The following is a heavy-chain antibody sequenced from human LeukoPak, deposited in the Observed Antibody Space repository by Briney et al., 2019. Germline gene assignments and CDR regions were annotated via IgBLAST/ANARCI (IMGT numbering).Heavy chain of an antibody. Sequence: GGSLRLSCAASGFTFSSYWMSWVRQAPGKGLEWVANIKQDGSEKYYVDSVKGRFTISRDNAKNSLYLQMDSLRAEDTAVYYCAKNIAAGGMGNYLDDFWGQGTLVTVSS. CDR2: IKQDGSEK. CDR1: GFTFSSYW. D-gene: IGHD6-13*01. CDR3: AKNIAAGGMGNYLDDF. V-gene: IGHV3-7*03. J-gene: IGHJ4*02.